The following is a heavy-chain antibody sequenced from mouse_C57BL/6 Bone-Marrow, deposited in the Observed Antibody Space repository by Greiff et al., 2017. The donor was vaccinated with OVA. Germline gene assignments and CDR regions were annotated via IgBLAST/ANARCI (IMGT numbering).Heavy chain of an antibody. CDR1: GFTFSSYA. Sequence: EVQLVESGGGLVKPGGSLKLSCAASGFTFSSYAMSWVRQTPEKRLEWVATISDGGSYTYYPDNVKGRFTISRDNAKSNLYLQMSHLKSEDTAVYYCARGIDYYGSPFDYWGQGTTLTVSS. CDR2: ISDGGSYT. V-gene: IGHV5-4*01. J-gene: IGHJ2*01. CDR3: ARGIDYYGSPFDY. D-gene: IGHD1-1*01.